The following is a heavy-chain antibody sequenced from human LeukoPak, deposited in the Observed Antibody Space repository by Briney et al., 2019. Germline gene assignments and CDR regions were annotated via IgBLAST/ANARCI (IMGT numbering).Heavy chain of an antibody. Sequence: PSETLSLTCTVSGGSISSYYWSWIRQPPGKGLEGSGYIYYSGSTNYNPSLKSRVTISVDTSKNQFSLKLSSVPAADTAVYYCATAKGSEYSSSSNWYFDLWGRGTLVTVSS. CDR3: ATAKGSEYSSSSNWYFDL. J-gene: IGHJ2*01. V-gene: IGHV4-59*01. CDR2: IYYSGST. D-gene: IGHD6-6*01. CDR1: GGSISSYY.